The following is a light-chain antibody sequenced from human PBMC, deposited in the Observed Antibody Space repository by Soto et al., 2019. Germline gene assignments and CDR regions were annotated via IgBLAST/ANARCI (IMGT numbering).Light chain of an antibody. Sequence: VLTPSPATLSSFPGDRVTLSCRASQYINTRLAWYQHRPGQAPRLLIYQTSIRAAGIPARFSASGSGTDFTLTISDVQPEDFALYYCHQRQSWPRTVGQGTKVDSK. CDR2: QTS. V-gene: IGKV3-11*01. CDR3: HQRQSWPRT. CDR1: QYINTR. J-gene: IGKJ1*01.